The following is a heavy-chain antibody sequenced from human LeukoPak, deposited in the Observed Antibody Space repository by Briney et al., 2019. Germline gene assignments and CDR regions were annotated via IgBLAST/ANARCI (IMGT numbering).Heavy chain of an antibody. V-gene: IGHV4-4*07. CDR3: ARGSDCGGDCYYMDV. CDR2: IYTSGST. Sequence: SETLSLTCTVSGGSISSYYWSWIRQPAGKGLEWIGRIYTSGSTNYNPSLKSRVTMSVDTSKNQFSLKLSSVTAADTAVYYCARGSDCGGDCYYMDVWGKGTTVTISS. CDR1: GGSISSYY. J-gene: IGHJ6*03. D-gene: IGHD2-21*01.